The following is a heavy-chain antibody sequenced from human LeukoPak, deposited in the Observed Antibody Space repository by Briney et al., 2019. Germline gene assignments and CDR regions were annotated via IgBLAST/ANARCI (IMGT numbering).Heavy chain of an antibody. Sequence: GGSLRLSCAASGFTFSSYAMHWVRQAPGKGLEWVAVISYDGSNKYYADSVKGRFTISRDNSKNTLYLQMNSMRAEDTAVYYCARGVVVAATTETYYYGMDVWGQGTTVTVSS. D-gene: IGHD2-15*01. CDR2: ISYDGSNK. CDR3: ARGVVVAATTETYYYGMDV. J-gene: IGHJ6*02. CDR1: GFTFSSYA. V-gene: IGHV3-30-3*01.